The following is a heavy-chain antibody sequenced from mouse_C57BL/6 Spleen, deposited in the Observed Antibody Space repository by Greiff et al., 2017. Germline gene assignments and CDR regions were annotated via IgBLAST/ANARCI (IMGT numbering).Heavy chain of an antibody. V-gene: IGHV1-52*01. CDR2: IDPSDSET. J-gene: IGHJ2*01. CDR3: ARRGLRQEVFDY. Sequence: VQLQQPGAELVRPGSSVKLSCKASGYTFTSYWMHWVKQRPIQGLEWIGNIDPSDSETHYNQKFKDKATLTVDKSSSPAYMQRSSLTSEDSAVYYCARRGLRQEVFDYWGQGTTLTVSS. D-gene: IGHD2-4*01. CDR1: GYTFTSYW.